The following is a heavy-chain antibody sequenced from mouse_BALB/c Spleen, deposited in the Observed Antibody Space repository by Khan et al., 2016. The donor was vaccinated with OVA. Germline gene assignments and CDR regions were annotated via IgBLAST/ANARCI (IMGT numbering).Heavy chain of an antibody. J-gene: IGHJ3*01. CDR2: ISDVGNYT. Sequence: EVELVESGGGLVKPGGSLKLSCAASGFIFSDYYMYWVRQTPEKGLEWVATISDVGNYTYYTDSVKGRFTIARADARNNRDLQMNMLKSDATAIYYCVRGYYGDPFAYWGQGTLVTVSA. V-gene: IGHV5-4*02. CDR3: VRGYYGDPFAY. D-gene: IGHD2-13*01. CDR1: GFIFSDYY.